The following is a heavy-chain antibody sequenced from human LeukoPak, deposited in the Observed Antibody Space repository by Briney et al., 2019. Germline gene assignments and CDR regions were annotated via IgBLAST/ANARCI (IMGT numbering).Heavy chain of an antibody. J-gene: IGHJ4*02. Sequence: GGSLRLSCAASGFTVSNNYMSWVRQAPGKGLEWVSSISSSGSYIYYADSVKGRFTISRDNAKNSLYLQMNSLRAEDSAVYYCARGSGVQVWSSLDYWGQGTLVTVSS. CDR3: ARGSGVQVWSSLDY. D-gene: IGHD5-18*01. CDR2: ISSSGSYI. V-gene: IGHV3-21*01. CDR1: GFTVSNNY.